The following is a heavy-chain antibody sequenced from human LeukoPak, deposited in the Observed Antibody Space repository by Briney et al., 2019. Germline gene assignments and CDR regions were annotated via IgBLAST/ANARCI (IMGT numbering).Heavy chain of an antibody. V-gene: IGHV1-2*02. CDR3: ARDLVRAVDTNDY. CDR2: INPNSGGT. J-gene: IGHJ4*02. Sequence: GASVKVSCKASGYTLTGYYMHWVRQAPGQGLEWMGWINPNSGGTNYAQKFQGRVTMTRDTSISTAYMELSRLRSDDTAVYYCARDLVRAVDTNDYWGQGTLVTVSS. CDR1: GYTLTGYY. D-gene: IGHD6-19*01.